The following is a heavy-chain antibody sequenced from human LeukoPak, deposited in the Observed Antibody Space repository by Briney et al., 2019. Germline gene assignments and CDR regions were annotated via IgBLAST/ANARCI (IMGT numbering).Heavy chain of an antibody. CDR1: GFTLSEIS. V-gene: IGHV1-24*01. CDR2: FDPEDGET. J-gene: IGHJ1*01. CDR3: ATDYFDSSGYYYYLFPH. D-gene: IGHD3-22*01. Sequence: GASVTVSCKISGFTLSEISIHWVRQAPGKGLEWMGGFDPEDGETIYAQNFQDRVTMTEDTSTDTAYMELSSLRSEDTAVYFCATDYFDSSGYYYYLFPHWGQGTLVTVSS.